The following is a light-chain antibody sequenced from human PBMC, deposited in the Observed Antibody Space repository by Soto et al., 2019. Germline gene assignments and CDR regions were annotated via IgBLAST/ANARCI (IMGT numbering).Light chain of an antibody. CDR3: QQRTNWLT. CDR1: QNVSTY. CDR2: DAS. J-gene: IGKJ3*01. V-gene: IGKV3-11*01. Sequence: EIVLTQSPATLSLSPGERATLSCRASQNVSTYLAWYQQKPGQAPRLLIYDASNRATVIPARFSGSGSGTDFTLTISSIEPEDFAVYYCQQRTNWLTFSPGTKVDIK.